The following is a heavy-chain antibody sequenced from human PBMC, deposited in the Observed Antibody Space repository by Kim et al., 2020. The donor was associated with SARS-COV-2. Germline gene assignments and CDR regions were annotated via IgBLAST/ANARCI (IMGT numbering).Heavy chain of an antibody. J-gene: IGHJ6*02. D-gene: IGHD3-10*01. CDR2: ISYGGSNK. CDR1: GFTFSSYA. V-gene: IGHV3-30*04. CDR3: ARDRGGNYYYGMDV. Sequence: GGSLRLSCAASGFTFSSYAMHWVRQAPGKGLEWVADISYGGSNKYYADSVKGRFTISRDNSKNTLYLQMNSLRAEDTAVYYCARDRGGNYYYGMDVWGQGTTVTVSS.